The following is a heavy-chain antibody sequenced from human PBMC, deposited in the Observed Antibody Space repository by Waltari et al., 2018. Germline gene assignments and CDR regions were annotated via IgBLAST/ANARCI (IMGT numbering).Heavy chain of an antibody. CDR3: ARGREVDLDY. V-gene: IGHV4-59*01. D-gene: IGHD1-26*01. CDR1: GGSISSYY. Sequence: QVQLQESGPGLVKPSETLSLTCTVSGGSISSYYWSWIRQPPGKGLEWIGYIYYSGSTNHNPSLKSRVTISVDTSKNQFSLKLSSVTAADTAVYYCARGREVDLDYWGQGTLVTVSS. CDR2: IYYSGST. J-gene: IGHJ4*02.